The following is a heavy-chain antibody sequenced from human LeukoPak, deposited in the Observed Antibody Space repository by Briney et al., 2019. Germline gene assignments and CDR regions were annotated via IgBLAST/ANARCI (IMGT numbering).Heavy chain of an antibody. J-gene: IGHJ4*02. CDR1: GGPLSRYY. Sequence: SDPLSLICTVSGGPLSRYYWSWIRQPPGKALEGIGYIYYSGSTNYNPSLKSRVTISVDTSKNQFSLKLSSVTAADTAVYYCARSYCSSTSCYDYFDYWGQGTLVTVSS. D-gene: IGHD2-2*01. CDR3: ARSYCSSTSCYDYFDY. CDR2: IYYSGST. V-gene: IGHV4-59*07.